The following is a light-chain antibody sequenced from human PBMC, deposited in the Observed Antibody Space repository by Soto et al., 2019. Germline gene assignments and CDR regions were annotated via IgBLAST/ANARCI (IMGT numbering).Light chain of an antibody. CDR3: PQSSSTPQT. Sequence: DIQMTQSPSSLSASVGDRVRITCRASQSIGNSLNWYQQKQGTAPKFLIYAASNLQSGVPSRFRGSGSETDFTLTIESLQPEDFAPYFCPQSSSTPQTFGQGTKEEIK. CDR2: AAS. V-gene: IGKV1-39*01. CDR1: QSIGNS. J-gene: IGKJ1*01.